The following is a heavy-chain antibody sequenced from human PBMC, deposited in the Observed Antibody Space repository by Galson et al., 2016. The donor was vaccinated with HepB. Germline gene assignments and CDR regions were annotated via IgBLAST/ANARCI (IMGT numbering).Heavy chain of an antibody. D-gene: IGHD6-13*01. CDR3: VRGRSNSWYAYKRSYYYSMEL. J-gene: IGHJ6*02. CDR2: ISYTNAV. CDR1: GFTFSRYE. Sequence: SLRLSCAASGFTFSRYEFNWVRQAPGKGLEWVSHISYTNAVSYAASVKGRFTISRDNDGDSLFLEMRGLRVEDTAVYYCVRGRSNSWYAYKRSYYYSMELWGRGTSIIVSS. V-gene: IGHV3-48*03.